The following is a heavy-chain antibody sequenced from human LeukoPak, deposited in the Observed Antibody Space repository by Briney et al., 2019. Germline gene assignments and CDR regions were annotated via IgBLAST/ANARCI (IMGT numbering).Heavy chain of an antibody. CDR3: ARASFWESPVNWFDP. CDR1: GYTFTIYY. J-gene: IGHJ5*02. D-gene: IGHD3-16*01. CDR2: INPKNGGA. Sequence: ASVKVSCKASGYTFTIYYIHWVRQAPGQGLEWMGWINPKNGGANYAPRFRGRVTLTRDRSTSTVYMELTRLTSGDTAVYYCARASFWESPVNWFDPWGQGTLVTVSS. V-gene: IGHV1-2*07.